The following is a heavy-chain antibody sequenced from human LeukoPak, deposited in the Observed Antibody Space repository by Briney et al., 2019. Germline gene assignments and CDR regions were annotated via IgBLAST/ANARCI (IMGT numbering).Heavy chain of an antibody. CDR3: ARDFPVAGTGYDY. CDR2: INPNSGGT. J-gene: IGHJ4*02. D-gene: IGHD6-19*01. CDR1: GYTFTGYY. Sequence: GASVKVSCKASGYTFTGYYMHWVRQAPGQGLEWMGWINPNSGGTNCAQKFQGRVTMTRDTSISTAYMELSRLRSDDTAVYYCARDFPVAGTGYDYWGQGTLVTVSS. V-gene: IGHV1-2*02.